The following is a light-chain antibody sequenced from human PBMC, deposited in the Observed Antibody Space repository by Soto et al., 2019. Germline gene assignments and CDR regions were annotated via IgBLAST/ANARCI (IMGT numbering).Light chain of an antibody. Sequence: AIQMTQSPSSLSASVGDRVTITCRASQGIRNDLGWYQQKPGKAPKLLIYAASSLQSGVPSRFSGSGSGTDFTLTISSLQPEDFAVYYCQQYNNWPTFGQGTRLEIK. J-gene: IGKJ5*01. CDR1: QGIRND. CDR3: QQYNNWPT. V-gene: IGKV1-6*01. CDR2: AAS.